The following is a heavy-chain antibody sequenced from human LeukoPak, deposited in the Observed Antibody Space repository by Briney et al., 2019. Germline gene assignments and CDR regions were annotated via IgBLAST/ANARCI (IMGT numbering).Heavy chain of an antibody. Sequence: SSETLSLTCTVSGGSNSSSNYYWGWIRQPPGKGLEWIGSIYHSGSTYQNPSLKSRVTISVDTSKDQFSLKLSSVTAADTAVYYCARSSGHSSSRGLNWFDPWGPGTLVTVSS. D-gene: IGHD6-13*01. V-gene: IGHV4-39*01. J-gene: IGHJ5*02. CDR2: IYHSGST. CDR3: ARSSGHSSSRGLNWFDP. CDR1: GGSNSSSNYY.